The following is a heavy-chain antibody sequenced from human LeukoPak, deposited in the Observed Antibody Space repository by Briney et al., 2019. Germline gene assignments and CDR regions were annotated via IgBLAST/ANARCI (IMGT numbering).Heavy chain of an antibody. D-gene: IGHD1-26*01. CDR3: ARGGGSYQSGFDY. Sequence: GGSLRLSCVASGFTFSGSAIHWVRQASGKGLEWVGRVRSKADSYATAYTASMKGRFIISRDDSKNTAYLQMNSLKTEDTAVYYCARGGGSYQSGFDYWGQGALVTVSS. CDR1: GFTFSGSA. V-gene: IGHV3-73*01. J-gene: IGHJ4*02. CDR2: VRSKADSYAT.